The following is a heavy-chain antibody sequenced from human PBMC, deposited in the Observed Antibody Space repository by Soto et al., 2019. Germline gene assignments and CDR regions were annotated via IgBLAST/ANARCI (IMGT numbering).Heavy chain of an antibody. CDR3: ARDGGRHAGGIDY. J-gene: IGHJ4*02. D-gene: IGHD1-26*01. V-gene: IGHV1-69*01. CDR2: IIPIFGTA. CDR1: GGTFSSYS. Sequence: QVQLVQSGAEVKKPGSSVKVSCKASGGTFSSYSINWVRQAPGQGLEWMGEIIPIFGTANYAQKFQGRVTITADESTSTAYMELSSLRSEDKAVYYCARDGGRHAGGIDYWGQGPLVTVSS.